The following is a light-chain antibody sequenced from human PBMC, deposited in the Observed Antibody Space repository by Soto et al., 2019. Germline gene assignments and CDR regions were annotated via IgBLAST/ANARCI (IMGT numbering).Light chain of an antibody. J-gene: IGLJ1*01. CDR2: EVT. V-gene: IGLV2-14*01. Sequence: QSVLTQPASVSGSPGQSIAISCTGTSSDVGGYDYVSWYQQQPDKAPKLMIYEVTQRPSGVSNRFSGSKSGNTASLTISGLQAEDEADYYCSSYTSGSTRVFGTGTKVTVL. CDR3: SSYTSGSTRV. CDR1: SSDVGGYDY.